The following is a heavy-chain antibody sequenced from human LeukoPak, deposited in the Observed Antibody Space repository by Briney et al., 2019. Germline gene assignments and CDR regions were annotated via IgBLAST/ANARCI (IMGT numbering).Heavy chain of an antibody. CDR1: GGSISSGDYY. CDR2: IYYSGST. D-gene: IGHD3-10*01. J-gene: IGHJ4*02. Sequence: SETLSFTCTVSGGSISSGDYYWSWIRQPPGKGLEWIGYIYYSGSTYYNPSLKSRVTISVDTSKNQFSLKLSSVTAADTAVYYCARDGITMVRDWGQGTLVTVSS. V-gene: IGHV4-30-4*01. CDR3: ARDGITMVRD.